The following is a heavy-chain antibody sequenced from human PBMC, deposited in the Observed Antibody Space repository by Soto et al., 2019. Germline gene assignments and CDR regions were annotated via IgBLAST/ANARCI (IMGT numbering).Heavy chain of an antibody. Sequence: PGGSLRLSCAASGLTFSTYSMIWVRQAPGKGLEWISYINIHSSTIYYADSVKGRFTISRDNAKTSLYLQMSSLRAEYTAFYYCARGNYAGGFDYWGLGTLVTVSS. V-gene: IGHV3-48*01. D-gene: IGHD1-7*01. CDR2: INIHSSTI. J-gene: IGHJ4*02. CDR1: GLTFSTYS. CDR3: ARGNYAGGFDY.